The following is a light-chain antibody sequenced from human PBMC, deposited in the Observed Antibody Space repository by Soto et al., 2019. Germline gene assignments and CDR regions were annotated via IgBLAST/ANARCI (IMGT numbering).Light chain of an antibody. Sequence: QSVLTQPPSVSAAPGQKVTISCSGSSSNIGNNYVSWYQQLPGTAPKLLIYENNKRPSGIPDRFSGSKSGTSATLDITGLQTGDEAEYHCGTWDDSLSAGVFGGGTQLTVL. CDR3: GTWDDSLSAGV. J-gene: IGLJ2*01. CDR2: ENN. CDR1: SSNIGNNY. V-gene: IGLV1-51*02.